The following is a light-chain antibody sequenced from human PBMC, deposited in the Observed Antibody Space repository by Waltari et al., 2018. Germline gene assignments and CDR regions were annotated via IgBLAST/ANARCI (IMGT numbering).Light chain of an antibody. V-gene: IGLV2-14*01. CDR1: SSDVGGYNY. J-gene: IGLJ1*01. CDR2: EVN. CDR3: SSFTSRHLYV. Sequence: QSALTQPASVSGSPGQSITISCTGSSSDVGGYNYVSWYQQYPGKVTKIMIYEVNNRPTGVSKGFSGSRSGNTAVLPIAGLQADDDADYYCSSFTSRHLYVFGTGSAVTVL.